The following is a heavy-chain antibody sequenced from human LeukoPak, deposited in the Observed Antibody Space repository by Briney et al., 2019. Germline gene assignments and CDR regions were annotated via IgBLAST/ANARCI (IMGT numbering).Heavy chain of an antibody. CDR1: GYSISSGYF. V-gene: IGHV4-38-2*01. Sequence: SETLSLTCAVSGYSISSGYFWGWIRQPPGKGLEWIGSIYHSGSTYYNPSLKSRVTISVDTSKNQFSLQLSSVTAADTAVYYCARQMTVYPADYYYDSSGYYKYNWFDPWGQGTLVTVSS. J-gene: IGHJ5*02. CDR2: IYHSGST. D-gene: IGHD3-22*01. CDR3: ARQMTVYPADYYYDSSGYYKYNWFDP.